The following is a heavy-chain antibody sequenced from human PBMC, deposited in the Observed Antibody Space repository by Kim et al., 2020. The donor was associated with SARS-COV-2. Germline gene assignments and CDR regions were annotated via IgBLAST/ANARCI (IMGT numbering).Heavy chain of an antibody. CDR2: IYYSGST. Sequence: SETLSLTCTVSGGSISSGGYYWSWIRQHPGKGLEWIGYIYYSGSTYYNPSLKSRVTISVDTSKNQFSLKLSSVTAADTAVYYCARDYYDSSGYYHDYWGQGTLVTVSS. D-gene: IGHD3-22*01. V-gene: IGHV4-31*03. CDR3: ARDYYDSSGYYHDY. CDR1: GGSISSGGYY. J-gene: IGHJ4*02.